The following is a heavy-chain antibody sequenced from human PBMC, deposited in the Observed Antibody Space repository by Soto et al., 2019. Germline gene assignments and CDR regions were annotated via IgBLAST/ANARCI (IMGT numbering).Heavy chain of an antibody. V-gene: IGHV3-30*03. CDR1: TLTVSLYG. CDR3: ARDIWSGNYKWFDS. CDR2: ISNDGGTQ. D-gene: IGHD3-3*01. J-gene: IGHJ5*01. Sequence: GGSLRLSCAASTLTVSLYGIQWVCQAPGKGLDWVAFISNDGGTQYYADSVKGRFSISRDNSMNTVDLHMNSLRAEDTAIYYCARDIWSGNYKWFDSWGQGTQVTVSS.